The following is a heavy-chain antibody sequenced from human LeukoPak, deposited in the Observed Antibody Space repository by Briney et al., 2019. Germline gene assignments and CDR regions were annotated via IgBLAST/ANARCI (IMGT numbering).Heavy chain of an antibody. CDR2: IYYSGST. V-gene: IGHV4-39*01. CDR1: GGSLSSNNYY. CDR3: ARQTNYYDSSGYDY. J-gene: IGHJ4*02. Sequence: PSETLSLTCTVSGGSLSSNNYYWGWIRQPPGKGLEWIGSIYYSGSTYYNPSLKSRVTISVDTSKNQFSLKLSSVTAADTAVYYCARQTNYYDSSGYDYWGQGTLVTVSS. D-gene: IGHD3-22*01.